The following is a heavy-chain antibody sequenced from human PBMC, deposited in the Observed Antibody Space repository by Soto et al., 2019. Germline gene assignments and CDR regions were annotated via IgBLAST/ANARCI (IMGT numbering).Heavy chain of an antibody. CDR1: GFTLSSYA. Sequence: GGSLRLSCAASGFTLSSYAMSWVRQAPGKGLEWVSSITGYSETTYYTDSVKGRFTISRDNSKNTLQLEMNSLRAEDTAVYYCAKYRQSSTWFSHDVMDVWGQGTTVTVSS. D-gene: IGHD6-13*01. J-gene: IGHJ6*02. CDR3: AKYRQSSTWFSHDVMDV. CDR2: ITGYSETT. V-gene: IGHV3-23*01.